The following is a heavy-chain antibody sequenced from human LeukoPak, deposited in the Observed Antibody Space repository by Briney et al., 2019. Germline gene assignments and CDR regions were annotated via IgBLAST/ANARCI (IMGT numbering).Heavy chain of an antibody. CDR3: ARGRSACYTLEV. CDR2: IIPIFDQV. V-gene: IGHV1-69*04. D-gene: IGHD2-8*01. J-gene: IGHJ6*02. CDR1: GGTFSSYS. Sequence: SVRVSCKASGGTFSSYSVTWVRQAPGQGLEWMGRIIPIFDQVNSAQNFQGRVTLTADKSTSTAYMELSRLRSEDTAVYYCARGRSACYTLEVWGQGTTITVFS.